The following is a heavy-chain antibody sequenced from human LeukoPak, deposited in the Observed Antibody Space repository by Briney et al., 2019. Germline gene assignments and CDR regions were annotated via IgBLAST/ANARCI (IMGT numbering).Heavy chain of an antibody. V-gene: IGHV3-53*01. CDR2: IYSGGST. J-gene: IGHJ4*02. CDR3: ARVQRDGYNRGFDY. CDR1: GFTFSNYA. D-gene: IGHD5-24*01. Sequence: GGSLRLSSAASGFTFSNYAMSWVRQAPGKGLEWVSLIYSGGSTYYADSVKGRFTISRDNSKNTLYLQMNSLRAEDTAVYYCARVQRDGYNRGFDYWGQGTLVTVSS.